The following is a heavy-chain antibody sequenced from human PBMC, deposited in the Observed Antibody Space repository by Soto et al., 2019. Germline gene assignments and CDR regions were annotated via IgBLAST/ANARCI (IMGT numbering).Heavy chain of an antibody. J-gene: IGHJ3*02. CDR2: INPSGGST. CDR3: ARPIQLWHHDAFDI. Sequence: GQGLEWMGIINPSGGSTSYAQKFQGRVTMTRDTSTSTVYMELSSLRSEDTAVYYCARPIQLWHHDAFDIWGQGTMVSVSS. D-gene: IGHD5-18*01. V-gene: IGHV1-46*03.